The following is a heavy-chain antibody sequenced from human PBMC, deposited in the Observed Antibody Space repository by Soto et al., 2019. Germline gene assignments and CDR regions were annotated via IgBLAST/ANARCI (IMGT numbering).Heavy chain of an antibody. Sequence: ASVKVSCKASGYTFTSYGISWVRQAPGQGLEWMGWISAYNGNTNYAQKLQGRVTMTTDTSTSTAYMELRSLRSDDTAVYYCARFRIAAAVSWFDPWGQGTLVTSPQ. CDR1: GYTFTSYG. V-gene: IGHV1-18*04. CDR3: ARFRIAAAVSWFDP. D-gene: IGHD6-13*01. J-gene: IGHJ5*02. CDR2: ISAYNGNT.